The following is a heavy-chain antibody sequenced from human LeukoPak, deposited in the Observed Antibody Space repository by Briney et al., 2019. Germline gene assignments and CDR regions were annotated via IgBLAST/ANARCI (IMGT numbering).Heavy chain of an antibody. CDR1: GGSISSYY. V-gene: IGHV4-4*07. J-gene: IGHJ4*02. D-gene: IGHD3-10*01. Sequence: SETLSLTCTVSGGSISSYYWSWIRQPAGKGLEWIGRICTSGSTNYNPSLKSRVTMSVDTSKNQFSLKLSSVTAADTAVYYCARDLGYGSGSYYPYWGQGTLVTVSS. CDR2: ICTSGST. CDR3: ARDLGYGSGSYYPY.